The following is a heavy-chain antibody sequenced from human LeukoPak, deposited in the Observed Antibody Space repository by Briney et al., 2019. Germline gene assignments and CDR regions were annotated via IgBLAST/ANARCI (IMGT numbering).Heavy chain of an antibody. CDR1: GLTFSSYA. V-gene: IGHV3-23*01. CDR2: ISGSGGST. D-gene: IGHD2-8*01. J-gene: IGHJ5*02. Sequence: PGGSLRLSCAASGLTFSSYAMSWVRQPPGKGLEWVSAISGSGGSTYYADSVKGRFTISRDNSKHTLYLHRNSLRAEDTAVYYCAKDRLMVYTANWFDPWGQGTLVTVSS. CDR3: AKDRLMVYTANWFDP.